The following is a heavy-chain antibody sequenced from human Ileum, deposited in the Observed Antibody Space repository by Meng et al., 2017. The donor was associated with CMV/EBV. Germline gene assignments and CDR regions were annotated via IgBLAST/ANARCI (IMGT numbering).Heavy chain of an antibody. J-gene: IGHJ4*02. CDR1: GFTCSNAW. V-gene: IGHV3-15*01. CDR3: TTIQWLVQRGDY. D-gene: IGHD6-19*01. Sequence: ASGFTCSNAWMSWVRQAPGKGLEWVGRIKSKTDGGTTDYAAPVKGRFTISRDDSKNTLYLQMNSLKTEDTAVYYCTTIQWLVQRGDYWGQGTLVTVSS. CDR2: IKSKTDGGTT.